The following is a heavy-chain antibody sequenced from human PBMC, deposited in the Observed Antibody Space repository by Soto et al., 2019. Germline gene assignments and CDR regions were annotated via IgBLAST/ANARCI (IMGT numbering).Heavy chain of an antibody. V-gene: IGHV4-4*02. CDR3: ARDRVWGDILTGLENYYYYGMDV. CDR1: GGSISSSNW. D-gene: IGHD3-9*01. CDR2: IYHSGST. Sequence: SLTCAVSGGSISSSNWWSWVRQPPGKGLEWIGEIYHSGSTNYNPSLESRVTISVDKSKNQFSLKLSSVTAADTAVYYCARDRVWGDILTGLENYYYYGMDVWGQGTTVTVS. J-gene: IGHJ6*02.